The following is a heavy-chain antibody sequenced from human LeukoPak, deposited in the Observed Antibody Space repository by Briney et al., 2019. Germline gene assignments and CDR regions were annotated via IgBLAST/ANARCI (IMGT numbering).Heavy chain of an antibody. Sequence: SVKVSCKASGGTFSSYAISWVRQAPGQGLEWMGGIIPIFGTANYAQKFQGRVTITADESTSTAYMELSSLRSEDTAVYYCAGPYLTYYDFWSGYSPYYYYMDVWGKGTTVTVSS. V-gene: IGHV1-69*13. CDR3: AGPYLTYYDFWSGYSPYYYYMDV. CDR1: GGTFSSYA. D-gene: IGHD3-3*01. J-gene: IGHJ6*03. CDR2: IIPIFGTA.